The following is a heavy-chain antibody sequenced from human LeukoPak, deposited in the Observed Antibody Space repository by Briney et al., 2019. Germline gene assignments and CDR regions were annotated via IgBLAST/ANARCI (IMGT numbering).Heavy chain of an antibody. J-gene: IGHJ6*03. V-gene: IGHV3-23*01. CDR1: GFTFSSYA. CDR3: ARDGYYYDSSGSRMDV. CDR2: ISGSGGST. D-gene: IGHD3-22*01. Sequence: GGSLRLSCVASGFTFSSYAMSWVRQAPGKGLEWVSSISGSGGSTYYVDSVKGRFTISRDNAKNSLYLQMSSLRAEDTAVYYCARDGYYYDSSGSRMDVWGKGTMVTVSS.